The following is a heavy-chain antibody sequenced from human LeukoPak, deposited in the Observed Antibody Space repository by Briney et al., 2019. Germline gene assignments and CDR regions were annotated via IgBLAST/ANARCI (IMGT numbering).Heavy chain of an antibody. V-gene: IGHV1-69-2*01. CDR2: VDPEDGET. Sequence: GASVKVSCEVSGYTFTDYYMHWVQQAPGKGLEWMGLVDPEDGETIYAEKFQGRVTITADTSTDTAYMELSSLRSEDTAVYYYATVTGIDYWGQGTLVTVSS. J-gene: IGHJ4*02. CDR3: ATVTGIDY. CDR1: GYTFTDYY. D-gene: IGHD3-16*01.